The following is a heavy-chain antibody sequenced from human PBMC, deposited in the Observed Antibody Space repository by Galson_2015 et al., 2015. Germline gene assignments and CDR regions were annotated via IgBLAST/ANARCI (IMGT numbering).Heavy chain of an antibody. CDR3: ARSGIYGDYRYYYYGMDV. V-gene: IGHV3-33*01. CDR2: IWYDGSNK. CDR1: GFTFSSYG. D-gene: IGHD4-17*01. Sequence: LRLSCAASGFTFSSYGMHWVRQAPGKGLEWVAVIWYDGSNKYYADSVKGRFTISRDNSKNTLYLQMNSLRAEDTAVYYCARSGIYGDYRYYYYGMDVWGQGTTVTVSS. J-gene: IGHJ6*02.